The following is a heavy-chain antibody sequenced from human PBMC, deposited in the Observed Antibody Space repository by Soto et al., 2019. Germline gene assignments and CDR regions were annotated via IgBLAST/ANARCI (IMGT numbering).Heavy chain of an antibody. CDR2: IYYSGST. V-gene: IGHV4-39*01. CDR1: GGSISSSRYY. Sequence: SETLSLTCTVSGGSISSSRYYWGWIRQPPGKGLEWIGSIYYSGSTYYNPSLKSRVTISVDTSKNQFSLKLSSVTAADTAVYYCASGNSGSYFVRYYYYYGMDVWGQGTTVTVSS. J-gene: IGHJ6*02. D-gene: IGHD3-10*01. CDR3: ASGNSGSYFVRYYYYYGMDV.